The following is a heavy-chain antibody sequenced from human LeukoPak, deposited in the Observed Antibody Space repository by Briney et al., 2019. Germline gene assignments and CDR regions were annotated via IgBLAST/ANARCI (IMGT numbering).Heavy chain of an antibody. CDR1: GGSISSGGYS. CDR3: ARETYYYGSGSVD. V-gene: IGHV4-31*03. CDR2: IYYSGST. Sequence: PSETLSLTCTVSGGSISSGGYSWSWIRQHPGKGLEWIGYIYYSGSTYYNPSLKSRVTISVDTSKNQFSLKLSSVTAADTAVYYCARETYYYGSGSVDLGQGTLVTVSS. D-gene: IGHD3-10*01. J-gene: IGHJ4*02.